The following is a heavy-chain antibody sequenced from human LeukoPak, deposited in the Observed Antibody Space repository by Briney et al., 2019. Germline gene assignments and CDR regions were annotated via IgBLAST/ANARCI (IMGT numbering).Heavy chain of an antibody. CDR2: IEEDGSEK. Sequence: GGSLRLSCEASGFTFSKYWTSWVRQAPGKGLECVANIEEDGSEKYYVDSVKGRITVSRDNDKNTLYLQMNSLRVDDTAVYYCGRGRSMNDWGQGTLVTVSS. J-gene: IGHJ4*02. V-gene: IGHV3-7*01. CDR3: GRGRSMND. CDR1: GFTFSKYW. D-gene: IGHD5-24*01.